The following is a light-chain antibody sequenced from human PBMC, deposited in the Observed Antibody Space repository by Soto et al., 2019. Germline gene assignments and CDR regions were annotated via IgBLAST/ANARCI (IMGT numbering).Light chain of an antibody. CDR1: QSVNSN. Sequence: EIVITQSPATLSVSPGERATLYCRASQSVNSNLAWYQQKPGQPPRLLIYGASTGATGIPARFSGSGSGTEFTLTISSLXSEDFAVYYCQHLNNWPSYTFGQGTKVDIK. CDR2: GAS. J-gene: IGKJ2*01. V-gene: IGKV3-15*01. CDR3: QHLNNWPSYT.